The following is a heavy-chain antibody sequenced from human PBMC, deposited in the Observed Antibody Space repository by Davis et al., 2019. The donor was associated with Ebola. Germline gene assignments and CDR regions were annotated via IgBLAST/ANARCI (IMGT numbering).Heavy chain of an antibody. J-gene: IGHJ4*02. CDR3: TSGGKVDY. Sequence: GGSLRLSCAASGFTFSTYAMSWVRQAPGKGLEWVSTISGSGSSTYYADSVKGRFTISRDDSKNTAYLQMNSLKTEDTAVYYCTSGGKVDYWGQGTLVTVSS. CDR2: ISGSGSST. D-gene: IGHD2-15*01. V-gene: IGHV3-23*01. CDR1: GFTFSTYA.